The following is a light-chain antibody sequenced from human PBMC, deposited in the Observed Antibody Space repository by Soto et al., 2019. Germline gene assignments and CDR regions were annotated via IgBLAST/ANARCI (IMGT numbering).Light chain of an antibody. J-gene: IGKJ1*01. CDR1: QSVSSK. CDR2: GAS. V-gene: IGKV3-15*01. CDR3: QQYNNWPPIT. Sequence: EKVMTQSPATLSVSPGERATLSCRASQSVSSKLAWYQQKPGQAPRLLIYGASTRATGIPARFSGSGSGTEFTLTISSLQSEDFAVYYCQQYNNWPPITFGQGTKVDIK.